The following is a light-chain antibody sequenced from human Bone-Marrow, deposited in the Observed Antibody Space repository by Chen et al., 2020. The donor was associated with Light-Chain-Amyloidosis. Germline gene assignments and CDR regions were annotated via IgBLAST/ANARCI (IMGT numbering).Light chain of an antibody. J-gene: IGKJ1*01. Sequence: EIVVTQSPATLSVSPGEGATLTCRASQNVNRHVAWYQQKPGQAPRLLMSATSTRATGIPGRFSGSGSGTEFTLTISSRQSEDSAVYYCQQYNNWPSWTFGQGTKGEIK. V-gene: IGKV3-15*01. CDR1: QNVNRH. CDR3: QQYNNWPSWT. CDR2: ATS.